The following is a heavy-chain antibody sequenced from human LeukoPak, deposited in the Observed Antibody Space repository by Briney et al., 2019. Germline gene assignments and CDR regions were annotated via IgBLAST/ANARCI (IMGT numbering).Heavy chain of an antibody. CDR1: GGSISTYY. V-gene: IGHV4-59*01. CDR2: IYYTGST. CDR3: ARVDSSNWYDSRGYFDY. D-gene: IGHD6-13*01. J-gene: IGHJ4*02. Sequence: PSETLSLTCTVSGGSISTYYWSWIRQPPGKGLEWIGYIYYTGSTNYNPSLKSRVTISIDTSKNQFSLKLRSATAADTAVYYCARVDSSNWYDSRGYFDYWGQGTLVTVSS.